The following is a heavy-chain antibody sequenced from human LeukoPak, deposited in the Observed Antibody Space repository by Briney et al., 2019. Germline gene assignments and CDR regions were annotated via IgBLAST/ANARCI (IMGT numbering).Heavy chain of an antibody. CDR2: IYPADSDT. V-gene: IGHV5-51*01. Sequence: EESLKISCKASGYSFTSQWIGWVRQMPGKGLEWMGIIYPADSDTKYRPSFQGQVTISADKSISTAYLQWSSLKASDTAIYYCARWMFYYGSGVFHYHGMDVWGQGTTVTVSS. J-gene: IGHJ6*02. CDR1: GYSFTSQW. CDR3: ARWMFYYGSGVFHYHGMDV. D-gene: IGHD3-10*01.